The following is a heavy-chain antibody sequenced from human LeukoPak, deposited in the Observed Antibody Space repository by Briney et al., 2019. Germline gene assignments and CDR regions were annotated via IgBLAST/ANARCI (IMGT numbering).Heavy chain of an antibody. V-gene: IGHV1-18*01. D-gene: IGHD3-9*01. CDR1: GYTFTSYG. J-gene: IGHJ4*02. Sequence: ASVKVSCKASGYTFTSYGISWLRQAPGQGLEWMGWISAYNGNTNYAQKLQGRVTMTTDTSTSTAYMELRSLRSDDTAVYYCARATYYDILTGPRAFEFDYWGQGTLVTVSS. CDR2: ISAYNGNT. CDR3: ARATYYDILTGPRAFEFDY.